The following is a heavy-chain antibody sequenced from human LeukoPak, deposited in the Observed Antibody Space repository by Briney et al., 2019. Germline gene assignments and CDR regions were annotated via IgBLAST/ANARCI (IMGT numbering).Heavy chain of an antibody. V-gene: IGHV3-23*01. D-gene: IGHD5-18*01. CDR2: ISGSGGST. CDR3: AKGREQLWLLGYFDY. J-gene: IGHJ4*02. Sequence: GGSLRLSCAASGFTFSSYAMSWVRQAPGKGLEWVSAISGSGGSTYYADSAKGRFTISRDNSKNTLYLQMNSLRAEDTAVYYCAKGREQLWLLGYFDYWGQGTLVTVSS. CDR1: GFTFSSYA.